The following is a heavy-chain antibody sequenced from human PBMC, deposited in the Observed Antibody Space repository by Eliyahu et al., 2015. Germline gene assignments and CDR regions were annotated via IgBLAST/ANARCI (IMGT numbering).Heavy chain of an antibody. CDR3: ARTSHVLEIRRNYGGDSRNSPFDY. Sequence: QVQLQQWGAGLLKPSETLSLTCAVYGGSFSGYYWSWIRQPPGKGPEWIGEINHSGSTNYSPSLKSRVIISVDTSKNQFSLKLSSVTAADTAVYYCARTSHVLEIRRNYGGDSRNSPFDYWGQGTLVTVSS. J-gene: IGHJ4*02. CDR2: INHSGST. D-gene: IGHD4-23*01. V-gene: IGHV4-34*01. CDR1: GGSFSGYY.